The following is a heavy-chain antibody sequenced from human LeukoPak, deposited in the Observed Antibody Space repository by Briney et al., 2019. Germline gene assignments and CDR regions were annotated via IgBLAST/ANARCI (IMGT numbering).Heavy chain of an antibody. J-gene: IGHJ4*02. CDR2: IKQGGWEK. D-gene: IGHD3-22*01. V-gene: IGHV3-7*01. CDR3: AREHHYYDSSGYYYDSFDY. Sequence: PGGSLRLSCVASGFTFSSYWMSWVRQAPGTGLEGVANIKQGGWEKYYVDSVKGRFTISRDNAKNSLYLQMNSLRAEDTAVYYCAREHHYYDSSGYYYDSFDYWGQGTLVTVSS. CDR1: GFTFSSYW.